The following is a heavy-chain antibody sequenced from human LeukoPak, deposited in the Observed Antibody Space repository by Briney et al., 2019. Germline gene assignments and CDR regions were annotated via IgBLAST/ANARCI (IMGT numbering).Heavy chain of an antibody. J-gene: IGHJ5*02. CDR2: IIPILGIA. Sequence: SVKVSCKASGGTFSSYAISWVRQAPGQGLEWMGRIIPILGIANYAQKFQGRVTITADKSTSTAYMELSSLRSEDTAVYYCARDIEDIVVVPAAINWFDPWGQGTLVTVSS. CDR3: ARDIEDIVVVPAAINWFDP. CDR1: GGTFSSYA. D-gene: IGHD2-2*02. V-gene: IGHV1-69*04.